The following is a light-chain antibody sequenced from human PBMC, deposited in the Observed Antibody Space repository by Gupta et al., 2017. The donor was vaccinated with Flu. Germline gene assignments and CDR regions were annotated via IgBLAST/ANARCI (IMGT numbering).Light chain of an antibody. V-gene: IGLV1-44*01. CDR2: SNN. CDR3: AACDDSLNGWV. J-gene: IGLJ3*02. CDR1: SSNIGSNT. Sequence: QSVLHQPPSPSRTPGQRVTISCSGSSSNIGSNTVNWNQALPGTAPKLLNKSNNQRPSRVPDRVSGSKPGTSAPLAISGLQSEDEADYYCAACDDSLNGWVFGGGTKLTVL.